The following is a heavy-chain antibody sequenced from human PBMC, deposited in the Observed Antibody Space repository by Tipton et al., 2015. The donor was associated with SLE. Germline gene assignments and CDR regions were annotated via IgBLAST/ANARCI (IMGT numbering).Heavy chain of an antibody. J-gene: IGHJ3*02. CDR2: IYPGDSDT. CDR3: ATRGYCSGGSCEGGYAFDI. Sequence: QLVQSGAEVKKPGESLKISCKGSGYSFTSYWIGWVRQMPGKGLEWMGIIYPGDSDTRYSPSFQGQVTISADKSISTAYLQWSSLKASDTAMYYCATRGYCSGGSCEGGYAFDIWGQGTMVTVSS. D-gene: IGHD2-15*01. CDR1: GYSFTSYW. V-gene: IGHV5-51*03.